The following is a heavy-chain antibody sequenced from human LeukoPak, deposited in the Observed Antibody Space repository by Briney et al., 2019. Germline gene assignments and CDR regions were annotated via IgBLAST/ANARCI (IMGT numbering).Heavy chain of an antibody. CDR1: GYTLTELS. J-gene: IGHJ4*02. D-gene: IGHD2-15*01. V-gene: IGHV1-24*01. CDR3: ATSGYCSGGSCYSTLGY. CDR2: FDPEDGET. Sequence: GASVKVSCKVSGYTLTELSKHWVRQAPGKGLEWMGGFDPEDGETIYAQKFQGRVTMTEDTSTDTAYMELSSLRSEDTAVYYCATSGYCSGGSCYSTLGYRGQGTLVTVSS.